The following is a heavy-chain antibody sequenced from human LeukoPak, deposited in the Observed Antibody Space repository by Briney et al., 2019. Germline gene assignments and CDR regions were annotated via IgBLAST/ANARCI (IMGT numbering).Heavy chain of an antibody. CDR2: ISYDGSNK. D-gene: IGHD5-24*01. CDR1: GFTFSSYG. J-gene: IGHJ4*02. Sequence: GRSLRLSCAASGFTFSSYGMHWVRQAPGKGLEWVAVISYDGSNKYYADSVKGRFTISRDNSKNTLYLQMNSLRAEDTAVYYCARDLEMATVNNYWGQGTLVTVSS. CDR3: ARDLEMATVNNY. V-gene: IGHV3-30*19.